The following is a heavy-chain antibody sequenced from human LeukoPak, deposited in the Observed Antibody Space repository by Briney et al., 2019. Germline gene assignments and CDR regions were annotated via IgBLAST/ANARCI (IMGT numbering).Heavy chain of an antibody. D-gene: IGHD4-17*01. V-gene: IGHV1-18*01. J-gene: IGHJ6*03. CDR3: ARVSSAVTTLYYYCMDV. Sequence: ASVKVSCKASGYTFTSYGISWVRQAPGQGLEWMGWISAYNGNTNYAQKLQGRVTMTTDTSTSTAYMELRSLRSDDTAVYYCARVSSAVTTLYYYCMDVWGKGTTVTVSS. CDR1: GYTFTSYG. CDR2: ISAYNGNT.